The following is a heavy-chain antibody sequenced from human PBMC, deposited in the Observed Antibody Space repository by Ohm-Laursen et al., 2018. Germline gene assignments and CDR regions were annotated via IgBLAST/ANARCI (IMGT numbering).Heavy chain of an antibody. CDR2: VESDGSGT. D-gene: IGHD4-17*01. J-gene: IGHJ4*02. CDR3: ARARSLNGDYVGIDY. CDR1: GFTFSSYW. Sequence: SLRLSCAASGFTFSSYWMHWVRQVPGKGLVWVSRVESDGSGTTYADSVKGRFTISRDNAKNTLYLQMNSLRAEDTAVYYCARARSLNGDYVGIDYWGQGTLDTVSS. V-gene: IGHV3-74*01.